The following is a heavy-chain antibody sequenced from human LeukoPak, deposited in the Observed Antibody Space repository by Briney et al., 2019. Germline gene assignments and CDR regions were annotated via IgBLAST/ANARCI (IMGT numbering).Heavy chain of an antibody. CDR1: GFTFSNYW. CDR3: ARGKIAVAGPDAFDI. Sequence: GGSLRLSCAASGFTFSNYWMHWVRQAPGKGLVWVSRINSDGSATNYADSVKGRFTISRDNAKNTLYLQMNSLRAEDTAVYYCARGKIAVAGPDAFDIWGQGTMVTVSS. D-gene: IGHD6-19*01. CDR2: INSDGSAT. J-gene: IGHJ3*02. V-gene: IGHV3-74*01.